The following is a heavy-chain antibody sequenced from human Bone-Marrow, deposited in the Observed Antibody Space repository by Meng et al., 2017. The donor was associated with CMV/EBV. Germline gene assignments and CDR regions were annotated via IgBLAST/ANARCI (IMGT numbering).Heavy chain of an antibody. V-gene: IGHV3-74*01. CDR1: GFTFSSYE. D-gene: IGHD6-6*01. Sequence: GGSLRLSCAASGFTFSSYEMNWVRQAPGKGLVWVSRINSDGSSTSYADSVKGRFTISRDNAKNTLYLQMNSLRAEDTAVYYCARDYPYSSSVYYYYYGMDVWGQGTTVTVSS. J-gene: IGHJ6*02. CDR2: INSDGSST. CDR3: ARDYPYSSSVYYYYYGMDV.